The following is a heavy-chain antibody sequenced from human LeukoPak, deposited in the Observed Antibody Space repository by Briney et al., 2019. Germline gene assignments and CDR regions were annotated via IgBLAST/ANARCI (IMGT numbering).Heavy chain of an antibody. D-gene: IGHD6-13*01. CDR3: ARPRALRIAAAVDFDY. J-gene: IGHJ4*02. V-gene: IGHV1-2*02. CDR1: GYTFSNYG. CDR2: INPNSGGT. Sequence: GASVKVSCRASGYTFSNYGISWVRQAPGQGLEWMGWINPNSGGTNYAQKFQGRVTMTRDTSISTAYMELSRLRSDDTAVYYCARPRALRIAAAVDFDYWGQGTLVTVSS.